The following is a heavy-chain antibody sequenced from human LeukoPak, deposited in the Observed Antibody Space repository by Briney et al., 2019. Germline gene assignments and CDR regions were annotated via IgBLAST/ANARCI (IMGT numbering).Heavy chain of an antibody. CDR3: ARIRRFPNWFDP. Sequence: GGSLRLSCAVSGITFRTYAMSWVRQARGKGLEWVSVIYSGGSTYYADSVKGRFTISRDNSKNTLYLQMNSLRAEDTAVYYCARIRRFPNWFDPWGQGTLVTVSS. J-gene: IGHJ5*02. CDR2: IYSGGST. V-gene: IGHV3-66*01. CDR1: GITFRTYA. D-gene: IGHD2-21*01.